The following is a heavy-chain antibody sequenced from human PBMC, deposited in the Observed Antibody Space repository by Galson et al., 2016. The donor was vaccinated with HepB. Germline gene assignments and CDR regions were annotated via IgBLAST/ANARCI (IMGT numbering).Heavy chain of an antibody. J-gene: IGHJ5*01. CDR1: GFTFSDYS. Sequence: LRLSCAVSGFTFSDYSMSWIRQAPGKGLEWLSSISRGGRTIYYADSVRGQFIISRDNANNLLYLQMNSLSADDTAVYYCARDRYYDFWSGYSKWFDSWGQGTLVTVSS. D-gene: IGHD3-3*01. CDR2: ISRGGRTI. CDR3: ARDRYYDFWSGYSKWFDS. V-gene: IGHV3-11*01.